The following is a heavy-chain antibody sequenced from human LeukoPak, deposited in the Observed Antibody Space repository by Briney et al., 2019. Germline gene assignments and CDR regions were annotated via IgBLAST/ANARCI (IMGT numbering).Heavy chain of an antibody. J-gene: IGHJ6*03. D-gene: IGHD2-2*01. CDR1: GGSISCSSYY. CDR2: IYTSGST. Sequence: PSETLSLTCTVSGGSISCSSYYWGWIRQPPGKGLEWIGRIYTSGSTNYNPSLKSRVTMSVDTSKNQFSLKLSSVTAADTAVYYCARDANQLLSSDYYYYYMDVWGKGTTVTVSS. V-gene: IGHV4-39*07. CDR3: ARDANQLLSSDYYYYYMDV.